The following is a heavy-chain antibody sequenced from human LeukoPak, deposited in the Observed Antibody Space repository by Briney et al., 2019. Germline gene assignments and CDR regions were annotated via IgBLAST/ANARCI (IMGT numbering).Heavy chain of an antibody. Sequence: GESLKISCKGSGYSFTSYWIGWVRQMPGKGVEWMGIVYPGDSDTRYSPSFQGQVTISADKSISTAYLQWSSLKASDTAMYYCARSKRINWFDPWGQGTLVTVSS. D-gene: IGHD2/OR15-2a*01. J-gene: IGHJ5*02. CDR3: ARSKRINWFDP. CDR2: VYPGDSDT. CDR1: GYSFTSYW. V-gene: IGHV5-51*01.